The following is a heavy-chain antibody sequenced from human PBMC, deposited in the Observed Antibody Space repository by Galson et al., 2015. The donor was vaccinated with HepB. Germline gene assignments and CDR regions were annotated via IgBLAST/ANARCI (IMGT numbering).Heavy chain of an antibody. CDR2: ISSSSSTI. V-gene: IGHV3-48*02. Sequence: SLRLSCAASGFTFSSYSMNWVRQAPGKGLEWVSYISSSSSTIYYADSVKGRFTISRDNAKNSLYLQMNSLRDEDTAVYYCARDLSITMIVVALAPDAFDIWGQGTMVTVSS. CDR1: GFTFSSYS. D-gene: IGHD3-22*01. J-gene: IGHJ3*02. CDR3: ARDLSITMIVVALAPDAFDI.